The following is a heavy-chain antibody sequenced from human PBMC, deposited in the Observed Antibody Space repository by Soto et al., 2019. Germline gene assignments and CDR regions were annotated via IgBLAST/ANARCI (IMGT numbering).Heavy chain of an antibody. J-gene: IGHJ4*02. Sequence: ASVKVSCKASGYSFTNYYVQWVRQAPGQGLEWMGVVHPDGGHTTYAQRFQDRVTMTRDTFTSTIYMELSSLRSEDTAVYYCARGDIDYWGQGTLVTVSS. CDR1: GYSFTNYY. CDR3: ARGDIDY. CDR2: VHPDGGHT. V-gene: IGHV1-46*01.